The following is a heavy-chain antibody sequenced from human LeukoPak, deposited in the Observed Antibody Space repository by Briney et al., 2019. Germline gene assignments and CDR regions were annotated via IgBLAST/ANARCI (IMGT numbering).Heavy chain of an antibody. D-gene: IGHD2-15*01. J-gene: IGHJ6*03. CDR2: IIPIFGTA. V-gene: IGHV1-69*05. CDR1: GGTFSSYA. Sequence: SVKVSCNASGGTFSSYAISWVRQAPGQGLEWMRWIIPIFGTANYAQKFQGRVTITTDESTSTATTELSSLRSDDTAVYYCARGYCSGGSCYSGTLYYMDVWGKGTTVTVSS. CDR3: ARGYCSGGSCYSGTLYYMDV.